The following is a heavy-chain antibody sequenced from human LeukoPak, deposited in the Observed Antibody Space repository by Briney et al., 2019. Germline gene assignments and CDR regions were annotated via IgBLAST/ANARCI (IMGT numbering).Heavy chain of an antibody. Sequence: SETLSLTCTVSGYSISSGYYWGWIRQPPGKGLEWIGSIYHSGSTYYNPSLKSRVTISVDTSENQFSLKLSSVTAADTAVYYCARTEESGYSYRYFGYYYYMDVWGKGTTVTVSS. CDR1: GYSISSGYY. CDR3: ARTEESGYSYRYFGYYYYMDV. CDR2: IYHSGST. D-gene: IGHD5-18*01. J-gene: IGHJ6*03. V-gene: IGHV4-38-2*02.